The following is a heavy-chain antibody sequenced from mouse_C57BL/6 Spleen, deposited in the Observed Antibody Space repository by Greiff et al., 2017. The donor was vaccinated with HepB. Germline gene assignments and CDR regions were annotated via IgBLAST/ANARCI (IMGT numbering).Heavy chain of an antibody. CDR3: ARSRDYDVRDYYAMDY. CDR2: IYPRSGNT. Sequence: QVQLQQSGAELARPGASVKLSCKASGYTFTSYGISWVKQRTGQGLEWIGEIYPRSGNTYYNEKFKGKATLTADKSSSTAYMELRSLTSEDSAVYFCARSRDYDVRDYYAMDYWGQGTSVTVSS. J-gene: IGHJ4*01. D-gene: IGHD2-4*01. V-gene: IGHV1-81*01. CDR1: GYTFTSYG.